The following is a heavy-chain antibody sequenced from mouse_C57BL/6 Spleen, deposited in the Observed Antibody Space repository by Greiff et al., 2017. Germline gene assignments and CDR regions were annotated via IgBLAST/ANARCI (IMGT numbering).Heavy chain of an antibody. J-gene: IGHJ1*03. Sequence: EVKLVESGGGLVKPGGSLKLSCAASGFTFSSYTMSWVRQTPEKRLEWVATISGGGGNTYYPDSVKCRFTISRDNAKNTLYLQMISLRSEDTSLYYCARAYYSSYHWYFYFWGTGTTVTVAS. V-gene: IGHV5-9*01. CDR2: ISGGGGNT. D-gene: IGHD2-5*01. CDR3: ARAYYSSYHWYFYF. CDR1: GFTFSSYT.